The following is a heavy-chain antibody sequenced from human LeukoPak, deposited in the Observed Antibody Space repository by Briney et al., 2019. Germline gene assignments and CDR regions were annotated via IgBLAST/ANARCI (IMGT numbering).Heavy chain of an antibody. CDR1: GGSISSYY. V-gene: IGHV4-59*01. CDR2: SYYSGST. D-gene: IGHD3-9*01. Sequence: SETLSLTCAVSGGSISSYYWSWIRQPPGKGLEWIGYSYYSGSTNYNPSLKSRVTISVDTSKNQFSLKLSSVTAADTAVYYCAREGRYFDWLEHWYFDLWGRGTLVTVSS. CDR3: AREGRYFDWLEHWYFDL. J-gene: IGHJ2*01.